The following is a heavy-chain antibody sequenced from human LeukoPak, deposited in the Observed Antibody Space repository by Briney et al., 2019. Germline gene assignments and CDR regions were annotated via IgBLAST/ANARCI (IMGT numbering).Heavy chain of an antibody. D-gene: IGHD3-3*01. CDR2: IYHSGST. V-gene: IGHV4-38-2*01. CDR1: GYSISSGYY. J-gene: IGHJ4*02. CDR3: ANHGESDFWSGYFMDYFDY. Sequence: KPSETLSLTCAVSGYSISSGYYWGWIRQPPGKGLEGIGSIYHSGSTYYNPSLKSRVTISVDTSKNQFSLKLSSVTAADTAVYYCANHGESDFWSGYFMDYFDYWGQGTLVTVSS.